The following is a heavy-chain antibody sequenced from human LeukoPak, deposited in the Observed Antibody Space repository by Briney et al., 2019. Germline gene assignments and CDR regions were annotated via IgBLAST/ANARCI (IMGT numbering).Heavy chain of an antibody. J-gene: IGHJ4*02. CDR1: GYSFTNSW. CDR2: IFPGDSET. V-gene: IGHV5-51*01. Sequence: GESLKISCKGSGYSFTNSWIGWVRQLPGKGLEWMGLIFPGDSETIYSPSFQGQVTISADKSINTAYLRWSSLKASDTAMYYCATSESQTRFDYWGQGTLVTVSS. CDR3: ATSESQTRFDY. D-gene: IGHD1/OR15-1a*01.